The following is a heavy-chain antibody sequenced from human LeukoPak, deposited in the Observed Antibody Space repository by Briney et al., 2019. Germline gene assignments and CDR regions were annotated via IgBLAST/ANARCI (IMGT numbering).Heavy chain of an antibody. CDR1: GGSISSSSYY. Sequence: SETLSLTCTVSGGSISSSSYYWGWIRQPPGKGLDWIGSIYYSGSTYYNPSLKSRVTISVDTSKNQFSLKLSSVTAADTAVYYCARLSDRLGGALDYWGQGTLVTVSS. D-gene: IGHD1-26*01. CDR2: IYYSGST. J-gene: IGHJ4*02. V-gene: IGHV4-39*01. CDR3: ARLSDRLGGALDY.